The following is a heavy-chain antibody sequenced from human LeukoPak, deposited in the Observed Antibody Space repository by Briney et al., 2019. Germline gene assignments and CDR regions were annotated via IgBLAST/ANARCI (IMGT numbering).Heavy chain of an antibody. CDR1: GFTFSSYG. Sequence: GGSLRLSCAASGFTFSSYGMHWVRQAPVKGLEWVAVIWYDGGNQYYADSVKGRFTISRDNSKNTLSLQMNSLRAEDTAVYYCARGGSSWLTDNWFDPWGQGTLVTVSS. J-gene: IGHJ5*02. V-gene: IGHV3-33*01. CDR3: ARGGSSWLTDNWFDP. D-gene: IGHD6-13*01. CDR2: IWYDGGNQ.